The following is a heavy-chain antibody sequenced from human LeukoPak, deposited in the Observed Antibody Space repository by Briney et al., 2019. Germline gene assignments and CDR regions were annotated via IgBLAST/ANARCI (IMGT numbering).Heavy chain of an antibody. CDR2: IYTSGST. Sequence: SETLSLTCTVSGGSISSGSYYWSWIRQPAGKGLEGIGRIYTSGSTNYNPSLKSRVTMSVDTSKNQFSLKLSSVTAADTAVYYCAREDGRWLQFVYWGQGTLVTVSS. CDR3: AREDGRWLQFVY. J-gene: IGHJ4*02. CDR1: GGSISSGSYY. V-gene: IGHV4-61*02. D-gene: IGHD5-24*01.